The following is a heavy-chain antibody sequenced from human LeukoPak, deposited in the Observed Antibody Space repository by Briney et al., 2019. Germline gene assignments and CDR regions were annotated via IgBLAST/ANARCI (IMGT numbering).Heavy chain of an antibody. CDR2: ISSDGSTT. V-gene: IGHV3-74*01. CDR1: GFTFSTYW. D-gene: IGHD6-13*01. Sequence: GGSLRLSCAASGFTFSTYWMDWVRQVPEKGLAWVSTISSDGSTTYYADSVKGRFTISRDNAKNTLYLQMDSLRPEDTAVYYCARGYTGSWSIFDYWAQGTLVTVSS. CDR3: ARGYTGSWSIFDY. J-gene: IGHJ4*02.